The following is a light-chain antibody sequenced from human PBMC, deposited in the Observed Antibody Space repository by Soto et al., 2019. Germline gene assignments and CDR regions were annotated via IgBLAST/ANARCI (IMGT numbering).Light chain of an antibody. V-gene: IGLV3-21*04. CDR1: NIGSKS. Sequence: SYELTQPPAVSVAPGKTAKITCGGSNIGSKSVHWYQQKPGQAPVLVIYYDTDRPSGVPERLSGSNSGSTAALTISRVEAGDEADYYCQVWDIGSGVIFGGGTKLTAL. CDR3: QVWDIGSGVI. J-gene: IGLJ2*01. CDR2: YDT.